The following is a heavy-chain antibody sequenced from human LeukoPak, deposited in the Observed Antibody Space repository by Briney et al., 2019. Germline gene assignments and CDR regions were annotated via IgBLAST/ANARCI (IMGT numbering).Heavy chain of an antibody. CDR1: GGTFSSYA. D-gene: IGHD3-22*01. CDR3: AILKDYYDSSGYYNPLDY. Sequence: ASVKVSCKASGGTFSSYAISWVRQAPGQGLEWMGRIIPILGIANYAQKFQSRVTITADKSTSTAYMELSSLRSEDTAVYYCAILKDYYDSSGYYNPLDYWGQGTLVTVSS. V-gene: IGHV1-69*04. J-gene: IGHJ4*02. CDR2: IIPILGIA.